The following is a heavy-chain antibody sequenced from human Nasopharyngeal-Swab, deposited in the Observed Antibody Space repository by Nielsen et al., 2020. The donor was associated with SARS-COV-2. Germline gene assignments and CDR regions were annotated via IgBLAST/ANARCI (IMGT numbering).Heavy chain of an antibody. Sequence: SETLSLTCTVSGGSISSSSYYWGWIRQPPGKGLEWIGSIYYSGSTYYNPSLKSRVTISVDTSKNQFSLKLSSVTAADTAVYYCARHVGYSSGWYYYYGMDVWGQGTTVTVSS. CDR1: GGSISSSSYY. CDR2: IYYSGST. CDR3: ARHVGYSSGWYYYYGMDV. V-gene: IGHV4-39*01. D-gene: IGHD6-19*01. J-gene: IGHJ6*02.